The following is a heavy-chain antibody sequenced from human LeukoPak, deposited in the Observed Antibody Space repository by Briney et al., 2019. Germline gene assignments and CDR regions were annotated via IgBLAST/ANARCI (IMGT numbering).Heavy chain of an antibody. Sequence: GASLKISCKGSGYSFTSYWIGWVRQMPGKGLEGMGIIYPGDSDTRYSPSFQGQVTISADKSISTAYLQWSSLKASDTAMYYCAITYSSLSFSFDPWGQGTLVTVSS. V-gene: IGHV5-51*01. CDR2: IYPGDSDT. J-gene: IGHJ5*02. D-gene: IGHD6-13*01. CDR3: AITYSSLSFSFDP. CDR1: GYSFTSYW.